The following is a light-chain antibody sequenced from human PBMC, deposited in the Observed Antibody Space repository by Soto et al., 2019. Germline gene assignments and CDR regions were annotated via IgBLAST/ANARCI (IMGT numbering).Light chain of an antibody. Sequence: DIQLTQSPSSLSASVGDRVTITCRASETISTDLNWYQQKPGKAPKVLIYAASSLQSGVPSRFSGSGSGTVFTLTISSLQPEDFAVYYCQQNYNTPPFTFGQGTKLEI. J-gene: IGKJ2*01. V-gene: IGKV1-39*01. CDR1: ETISTD. CDR3: QQNYNTPPFT. CDR2: AAS.